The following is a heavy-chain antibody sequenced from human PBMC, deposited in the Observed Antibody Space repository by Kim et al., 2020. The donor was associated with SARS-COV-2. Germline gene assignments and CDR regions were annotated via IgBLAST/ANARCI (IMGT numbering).Heavy chain of an antibody. CDR2: IYYSGNT. V-gene: IGHV4-59*01. CDR3: ARGGPTIPYFYYYGMDV. J-gene: IGHJ6*02. CDR1: GGSISRYY. Sequence: SETLSLTCTVSGGSISRYYWSWIRQPPGKGLEWIGYIYYSGNTNYIPSLKSRVTISLDTSKNQFSLKLSSVTAADTAVYYCARGGPTIPYFYYYGMDVWGQGTTVTVSS. D-gene: IGHD3-3*01.